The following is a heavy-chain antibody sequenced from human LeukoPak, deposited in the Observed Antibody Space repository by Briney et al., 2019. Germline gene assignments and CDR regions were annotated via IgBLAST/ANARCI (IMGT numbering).Heavy chain of an antibody. J-gene: IGHJ4*02. V-gene: IGHV4-31*03. Sequence: SETLSLTCTVSGGSINNGGYYWSWIRQHPGKGLEWIGYIYYSGSSYYNPSLRSRVTISVDTSKNHFSLKLSSVTAADTAVYYCARNRDGYNSFDYWGQGILVTVSS. CDR3: ARNRDGYNSFDY. D-gene: IGHD5-24*01. CDR1: GGSINNGGYY. CDR2: IYYSGSS.